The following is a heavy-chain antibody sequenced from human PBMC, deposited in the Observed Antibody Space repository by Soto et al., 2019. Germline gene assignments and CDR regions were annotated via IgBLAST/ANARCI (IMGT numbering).Heavy chain of an antibody. Sequence: GGSLRLSCAASGFTFSSYSMNWVRQAPGKGLEWVSSISSSSSYIYYADSVKGRFTISRDNAKNSLYLQMNSLRAEDTAVYYCARDPGGLRFDPWGQGTLVTGSS. CDR3: ARDPGGLRFDP. J-gene: IGHJ5*02. D-gene: IGHD3-3*01. CDR2: ISSSSSYI. V-gene: IGHV3-21*01. CDR1: GFTFSSYS.